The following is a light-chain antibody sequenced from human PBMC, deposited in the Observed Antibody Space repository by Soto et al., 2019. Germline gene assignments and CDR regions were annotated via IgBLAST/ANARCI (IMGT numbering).Light chain of an antibody. Sequence: DIQMTQSPSTLSASVGDRVTITCRASQSISTLLAWYQQKPGKAPKLLIYDASSLENGDPARFSGSGSGTEFTPAISSLQSDEFATSYGQQYKSPPHTCGQGARLEIK. V-gene: IGKV1-5*01. CDR1: QSISTL. CDR3: QQYKSPPHT. J-gene: IGKJ2*01. CDR2: DAS.